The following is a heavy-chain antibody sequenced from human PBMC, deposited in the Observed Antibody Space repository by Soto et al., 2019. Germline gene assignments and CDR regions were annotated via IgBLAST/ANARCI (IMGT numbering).Heavy chain of an antibody. J-gene: IGHJ6*02. Sequence: PSETLSLTCTVSGGSISSSSYYWGWIRQPPGKGLEWIGYIYYSGSTYYNPSLKSRVTISVDTSKNQFSLKLSSVTAADTAVYYCARAFKWFGELGNPINYGMDVWGQGTTVTVSS. D-gene: IGHD3-10*01. CDR1: GGSISSSSYY. CDR3: ARAFKWFGELGNPINYGMDV. V-gene: IGHV4-39*07. CDR2: IYYSGST.